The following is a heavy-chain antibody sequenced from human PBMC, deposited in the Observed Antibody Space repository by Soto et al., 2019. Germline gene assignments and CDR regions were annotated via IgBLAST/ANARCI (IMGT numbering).Heavy chain of an antibody. CDR1: GESISSGGYY. CDR2: IYDSESA. J-gene: IGHJ4*02. Sequence: QVQLQESGPGLVKPSQTLSLTCSVSGESISSGGYYWSWIRHHPGKGLEWIGYIYDSESAYYNPSLKSRVTISMAPSKNHFAMRLSSVTAAATAVYYCARASSRSSAADYWGQGILVTVSA. CDR3: ARASSRSSAADY. D-gene: IGHD6-6*01. V-gene: IGHV4-31*03.